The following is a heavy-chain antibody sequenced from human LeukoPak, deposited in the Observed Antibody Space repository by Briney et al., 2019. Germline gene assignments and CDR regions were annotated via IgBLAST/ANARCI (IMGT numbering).Heavy chain of an antibody. CDR3: AKARSGSPLN. CDR1: GFTFSSYS. CDR2: ISGSGGST. Sequence: PGGSLRLSCAASGFTFSSYSMNWVRQAPGKGLEWVSAISGSGGSTYYADSVKGRFTISRDNSKNTLYLQMISLRAEDTAVYYCAKARSGSPLNWGQGTLVTVSS. V-gene: IGHV3-23*01. J-gene: IGHJ4*02. D-gene: IGHD1-26*01.